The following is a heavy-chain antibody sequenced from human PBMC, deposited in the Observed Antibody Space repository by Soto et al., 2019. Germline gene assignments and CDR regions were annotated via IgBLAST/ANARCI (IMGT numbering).Heavy chain of an antibody. CDR1: GFTFSSYA. J-gene: IGHJ4*02. CDR2: ISGSGGST. V-gene: IGHV3-23*01. CDR3: AKFLEGGYSYGFDY. D-gene: IGHD5-18*01. Sequence: GESLKISCAASGFTFSSYAMSWVRQAPGKGLEWVSAISGSGGSTYYADSVKGRFTISRDNSKNTLYLQMNSLRAEDTAVYDCAKFLEGGYSYGFDYWGQGTLVTVSS.